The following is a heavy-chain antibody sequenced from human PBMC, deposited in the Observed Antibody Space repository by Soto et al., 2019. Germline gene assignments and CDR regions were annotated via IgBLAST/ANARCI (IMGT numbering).Heavy chain of an antibody. CDR2: ISGSGGST. CDR1: GFTFSSYA. D-gene: IGHD6-19*01. CDR3: AKEPPHSSGWPSPRDY. J-gene: IGHJ4*02. Sequence: EVQLLESGGGLVQPGGSLRLSCAASGFTFSSYAMSWVRQAPGKGLEWVSAISGSGGSTYYADSVKGRFTISRDNSNNTLYLQMNSLRAEDTAVYYCAKEPPHSSGWPSPRDYWGQGTLVTVSS. V-gene: IGHV3-23*01.